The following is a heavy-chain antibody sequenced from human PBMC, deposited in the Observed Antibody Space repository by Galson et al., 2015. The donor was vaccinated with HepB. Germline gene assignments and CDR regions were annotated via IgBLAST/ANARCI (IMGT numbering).Heavy chain of an antibody. CDR1: GYSFTSYW. CDR2: IYPGDSDT. Sequence: QSGAEVKKPGESLKISCKGSGYSFTSYWIGWVRQMPGKGLEWMGIIYPGDSDTRYSPSFQGQVTISADKSISTAYLQWSSLKASDTAMYYCARQGCSGGSCYSPGPHYMDVWGKGTTVTVSS. J-gene: IGHJ6*03. CDR3: ARQGCSGGSCYSPGPHYMDV. D-gene: IGHD2-15*01. V-gene: IGHV5-51*01.